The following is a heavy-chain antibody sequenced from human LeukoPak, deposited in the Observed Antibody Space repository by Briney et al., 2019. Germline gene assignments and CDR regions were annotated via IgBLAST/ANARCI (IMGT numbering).Heavy chain of an antibody. D-gene: IGHD6-13*01. Sequence: PGGSLRLSCAASGFTFSSYGMSWVRQAPGKGLEWVSAISGSGGSTYYADSVKGRFTISRDNSKNTLYLQMNSLRAEDTAVYYCAKDLSYSSSLDYWGQGTLVTVSS. CDR2: ISGSGGST. J-gene: IGHJ4*02. CDR1: GFTFSSYG. CDR3: AKDLSYSSSLDY. V-gene: IGHV3-23*01.